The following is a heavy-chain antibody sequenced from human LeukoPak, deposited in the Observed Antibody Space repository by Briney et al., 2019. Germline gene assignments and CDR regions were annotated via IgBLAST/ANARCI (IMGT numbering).Heavy chain of an antibody. D-gene: IGHD3-16*01. V-gene: IGHV5-10-1*01. J-gene: IGHJ4*02. CDR1: GSIFTNYY. Sequence: GASLQISCKSSGSIFTNYYITWVRPLPGEGLEWMGSVDPTDSYANYSPSFQGHVTISADKSISTAYLHWSSLRASDTAMYYCARLGSSHYFDYWGRGALVTVSS. CDR3: ARLGSSHYFDY. CDR2: VDPTDSYA.